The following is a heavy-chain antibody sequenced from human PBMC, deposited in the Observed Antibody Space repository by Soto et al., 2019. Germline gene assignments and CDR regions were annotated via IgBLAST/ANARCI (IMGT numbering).Heavy chain of an antibody. CDR2: IYYSGST. CDR1: GGSISSGGFY. CDR3: ARAHLRDSYGYGLLDY. Sequence: SETLSLTCPFSGGSISSGGFYWSWIRQHPGKGLEWIGYIYYSGSTYYNPSLKSRVTISVDTSKNQFSLKLSSVTAADTAVYYCARAHLRDSYGYGLLDYWGQGTLVTVSS. D-gene: IGHD5-18*01. J-gene: IGHJ4*02. V-gene: IGHV4-31*03.